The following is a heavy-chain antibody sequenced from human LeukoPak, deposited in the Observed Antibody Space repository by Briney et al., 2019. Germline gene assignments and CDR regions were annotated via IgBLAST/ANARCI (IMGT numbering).Heavy chain of an antibody. Sequence: QPGGSLRLSCAASGFTFSTYAMHWVRQAPGKGLEWVAVISYDGSNKYYADSVKGRFTISRDNSKNTLYLQMNSLRAEDTAVYYCARDYGDLLGYFDFWGQGTLVTVSS. D-gene: IGHD4-17*01. CDR2: ISYDGSNK. J-gene: IGHJ4*02. CDR3: ARDYGDLLGYFDF. V-gene: IGHV3-30-3*01. CDR1: GFTFSTYA.